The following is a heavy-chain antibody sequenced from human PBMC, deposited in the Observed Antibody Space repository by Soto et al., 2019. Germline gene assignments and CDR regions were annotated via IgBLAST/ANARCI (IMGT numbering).Heavy chain of an antibody. CDR3: ARSLHFPGSSSSWYLGYYYYGMDV. J-gene: IGHJ6*02. CDR1: GGTFSSYA. Sequence: QVQLVQSGAEVKKPGSSVKVSCKASGGTFSSYAISWVRQAPGQGLEWMGGIIPIFGTANYAQKFQGRVTITADESTSTAYMELSSLRSEDTAVYYCARSLHFPGSSSSWYLGYYYYGMDVWGQGTTVTVSS. D-gene: IGHD6-13*01. V-gene: IGHV1-69*01. CDR2: IIPIFGTA.